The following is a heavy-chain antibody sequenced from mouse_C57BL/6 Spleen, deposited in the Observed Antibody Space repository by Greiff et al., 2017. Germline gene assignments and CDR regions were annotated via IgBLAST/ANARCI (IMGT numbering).Heavy chain of an antibody. J-gene: IGHJ3*01. Sequence: QVQLQQPGTELVKPGASVKLSCKASGYTFTSSWMHWVKQRPGQGLEWIGNINPGNGGTNYNEKFKSKATLTVDKSSSTAYMQLSSLTSEDSAVDYCAREGAPTGTGFAYWGQGTLVTVSA. CDR3: AREGAPTGTGFAY. CDR2: INPGNGGT. CDR1: GYTFTSSW. V-gene: IGHV1-53*01. D-gene: IGHD4-1*02.